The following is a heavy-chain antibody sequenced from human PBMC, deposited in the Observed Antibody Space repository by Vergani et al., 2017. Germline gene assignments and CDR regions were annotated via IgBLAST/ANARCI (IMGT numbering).Heavy chain of an antibody. D-gene: IGHD6-13*01. CDR2: IIPIFGTA. V-gene: IGHV1-69*13. J-gene: IGHJ4*02. CDR3: ARSVGSSSRPAYYFDY. Sequence: QVQLVQSGAEVKKPGASVKVSCKASGYTFTSYGISWVRQAPGQGLEWMGGIIPIFGTANYAQKFQGRVTITADESTSTAYMELSSLRSEDTAVYYCARSVGSSSRPAYYFDYWGQGTLVTVSS. CDR1: GYTFTSYG.